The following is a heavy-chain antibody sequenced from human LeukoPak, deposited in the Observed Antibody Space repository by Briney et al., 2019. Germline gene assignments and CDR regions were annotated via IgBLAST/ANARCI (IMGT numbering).Heavy chain of an antibody. J-gene: IGHJ4*02. D-gene: IGHD3-10*01. V-gene: IGHV1-46*01. CDR2: INPSGGST. Sequence: ASVKVSCKASGYTFTSYYMHWVRQAPGQGLEWMGIINPSGGSTSYAQKFQGRVTMTRDTSTSTVYMELSSLRSEDTAVYYCARDLYYYGSGSYYNKDCWGQGTLVTVSS. CDR1: GYTFTSYY. CDR3: ARDLYYYGSGSYYNKDC.